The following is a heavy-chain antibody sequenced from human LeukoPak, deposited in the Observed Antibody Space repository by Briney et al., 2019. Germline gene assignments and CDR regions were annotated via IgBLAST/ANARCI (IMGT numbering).Heavy chain of an antibody. V-gene: IGHV3-30*18. CDR2: ISYDGSNK. CDR1: GFTFSSYG. Sequence: GGSLRLSCAASGFTFSSYGMHWVRQAPGKGLEWVAVISYDGSNKYYADFVKGRFTISRDNSKNTLYLQMNSLRAEDTAVYYCAKDADYGMDVWGQGTTVTVSS. CDR3: AKDADYGMDV. J-gene: IGHJ6*02.